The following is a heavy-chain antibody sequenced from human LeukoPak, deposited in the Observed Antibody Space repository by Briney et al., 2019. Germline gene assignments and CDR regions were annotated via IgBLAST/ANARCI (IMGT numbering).Heavy chain of an antibody. Sequence: GGSLRLSCAASGFTFTDVYMSWIRQSPGKGLEWLAYISPNSADISYADSVKGRFTISRDNAKNSLYLQMNSLRVEDTGIYYCSRDPRSLDYWGQGALVTVSS. CDR2: ISPNSADI. CDR3: SRDPRSLDY. V-gene: IGHV3-11*01. J-gene: IGHJ4*02. CDR1: GFTFTDVY.